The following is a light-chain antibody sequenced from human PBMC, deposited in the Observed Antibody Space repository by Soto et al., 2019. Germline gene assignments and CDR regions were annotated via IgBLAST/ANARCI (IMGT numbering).Light chain of an antibody. CDR1: SSNIGTTYD. CDR3: QSYDDSLSVHYV. V-gene: IGLV1-40*01. J-gene: IGLJ1*01. CDR2: GNT. Sequence: QSVLTQPPSVSGAPGQRVTISCTGSSSNIGTTYDVQWYQQLPGTAPKLLIHGNTNRPSEVPDRFSGSKSGTSASLAITGLLADDEADYYCQSYDDSLSVHYVFGTGTKLTVL.